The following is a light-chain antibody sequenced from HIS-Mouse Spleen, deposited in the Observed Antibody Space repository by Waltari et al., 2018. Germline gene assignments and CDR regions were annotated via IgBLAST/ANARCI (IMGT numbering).Light chain of an antibody. CDR3: QSADSSGTYHVV. J-gene: IGLJ2*01. CDR2: KDS. Sequence: SSELTQPPSVSVSPGQTARITCPGDALPKQNAYWYQQKPGQAPGLVIYKDSERPSGIPERFSGSSSGTTVTLTISGVQAEDEADYYCQSADSSGTYHVVFGGGTKLTVL. CDR1: ALPKQN. V-gene: IGLV3-25*03.